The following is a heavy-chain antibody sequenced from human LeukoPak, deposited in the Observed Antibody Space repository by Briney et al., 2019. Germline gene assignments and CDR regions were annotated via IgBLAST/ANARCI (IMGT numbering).Heavy chain of an antibody. J-gene: IGHJ4*02. CDR2: INSDESVT. CDR1: GFTFSSYW. CDR3: VISSGWKGGYYFDF. V-gene: IGHV3-74*01. D-gene: IGHD6-19*01. Sequence: GGSLRLSCAASGFTFSSYWMHWVRQAPGKGLVWVSRINSDESVTHYADSVKGRFTISRDNAKNSLYLQMNSLRAEDTGVYYCVISSGWKGGYYFDFWGQGTPVTVSA.